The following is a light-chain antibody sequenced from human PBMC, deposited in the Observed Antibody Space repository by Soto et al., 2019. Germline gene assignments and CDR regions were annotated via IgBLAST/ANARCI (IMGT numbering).Light chain of an antibody. Sequence: DIVMTQSPLSLPVTPGEPASISFRSSQXLLHSNGYNYLDWYLQKPGQSPQLLIYLGSNRASGVPDRFSGSGSGTDFTLKISRVEAEDVGVYYCMQALQTPWTFGQGTKVDIK. CDR3: MQALQTPWT. CDR2: LGS. V-gene: IGKV2-28*01. J-gene: IGKJ1*01. CDR1: QXLLHSNGYNY.